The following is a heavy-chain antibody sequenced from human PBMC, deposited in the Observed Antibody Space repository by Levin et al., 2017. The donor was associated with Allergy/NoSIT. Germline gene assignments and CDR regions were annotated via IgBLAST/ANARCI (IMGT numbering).Heavy chain of an antibody. V-gene: IGHV3-49*03. D-gene: IGHD3-22*01. CDR1: GFTFGNYA. Sequence: PGGSLRLSCTASGFTFGNYAMSWFRQAPGKGLEWVGFIRSKAYGGTTEYAASVKGRFTISRDDSKSIAYLQMNSLKTEDTAVYYCTRGGYYDSSGYPYFDYWGQGTLVTVSS. CDR2: IRSKAYGGTT. CDR3: TRGGYYDSSGYPYFDY. J-gene: IGHJ4*02.